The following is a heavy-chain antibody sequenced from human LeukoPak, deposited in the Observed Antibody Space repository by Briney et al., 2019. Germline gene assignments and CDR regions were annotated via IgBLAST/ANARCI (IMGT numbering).Heavy chain of an antibody. D-gene: IGHD5-24*01. CDR1: GGSFSGYY. J-gene: IGHJ6*03. CDR3: ARRRMAKYYYYYYYMDV. V-gene: IGHV4-34*01. Sequence: SETLSLTCAVYGGSFSGYYWSWIRQPPGRGLEWIGEINHSGSTNYNPSLKSRVTISVDTSKNQFSLKLSSVTAADTAVYYCARRRMAKYYYYYYYMDVWGKGTTVTISS. CDR2: INHSGST.